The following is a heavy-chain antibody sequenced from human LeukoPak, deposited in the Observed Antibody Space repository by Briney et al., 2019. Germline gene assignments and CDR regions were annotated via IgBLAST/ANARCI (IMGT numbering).Heavy chain of an antibody. CDR2: IKQDGSEQ. V-gene: IGHV3-7*01. CDR3: ARENTAVPGGDC. CDR1: GFTFSTYW. Sequence: GRSLRLSCAASGFTFSTYWMSWVRQAPGKGLEWLANIKQDGSEQYYVDSVKGRFAISRDNAKNSVYLQMNGLRAEDTAVYYCARENTAVPGGDCWGQGTLVTVSS. J-gene: IGHJ4*02. D-gene: IGHD5-18*01.